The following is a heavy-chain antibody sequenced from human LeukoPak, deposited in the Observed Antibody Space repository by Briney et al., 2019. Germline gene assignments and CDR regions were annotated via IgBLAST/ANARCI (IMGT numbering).Heavy chain of an antibody. Sequence: GGSLRLSCAASGFTFSSYGMHWVRQAPGKGLEWVAVISYDGSNKYYADSVKGRFTISRDNSKNTLYLQMNSLRAEDTAVYYCAREKEGGYSYGVPANYYYYMDVWGKGTTVTVSS. J-gene: IGHJ6*03. V-gene: IGHV3-30*03. D-gene: IGHD5-18*01. CDR1: GFTFSSYG. CDR2: ISYDGSNK. CDR3: AREKEGGYSYGVPANYYYYMDV.